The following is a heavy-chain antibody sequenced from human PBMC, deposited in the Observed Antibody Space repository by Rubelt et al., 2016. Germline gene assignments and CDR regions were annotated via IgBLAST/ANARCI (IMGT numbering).Heavy chain of an antibody. CDR3: ARGDSVVVVAASNPLDY. D-gene: IGHD2-15*01. CDR1: GYTFTSYA. Sequence: QVQLVQSGAEVKKPGASVKVSCKASGYTFTSYAMHWVRQAPGQRLEWVGWINAGNGHTKYSQKFQGRVTITRDTSASTAYMELSSLRSEDTAVYYCARGDSVVVVAASNPLDYWGQGTLVTVSS. CDR2: INAGNGHT. J-gene: IGHJ4*02. V-gene: IGHV1-3*01.